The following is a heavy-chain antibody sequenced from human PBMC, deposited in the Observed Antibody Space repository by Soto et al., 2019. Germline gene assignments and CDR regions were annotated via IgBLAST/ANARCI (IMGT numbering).Heavy chain of an antibody. CDR1: GFSLSTSQVG. Sequence: GRTLRNATPALTLTFTFSGFSLSTSQVGVGWIRQPPGKALEWLSLIYWHNDKRYSPSLKNRLTVTKDDSKNQVVLTMTDMDPVDTATYYCVHRRRDSGPHGDYCRHG. D-gene: IGHD3-10*01. J-gene: IGHJ4*01. CDR3: VHRRRDSGPHGDY. V-gene: IGHV2-5*01. CDR2: IYWHNDK.